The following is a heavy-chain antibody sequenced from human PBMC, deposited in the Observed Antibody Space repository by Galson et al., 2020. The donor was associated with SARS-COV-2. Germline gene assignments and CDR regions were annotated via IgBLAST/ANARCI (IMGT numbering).Heavy chain of an antibody. J-gene: IGHJ3*02. Sequence: GESLKISCKGSGYSFSTYWIGWVSQMPGKGLEWMGIIYPGDSDTRYSPSFQGQVTISADKSISTAYLQWSSLKASDTAMYYCARVNKRSEYLAHLHDAFDIWGQGTMVTVSS. D-gene: IGHD2-15*01. CDR2: IYPGDSDT. CDR3: ARVNKRSEYLAHLHDAFDI. CDR1: GYSFSTYW. V-gene: IGHV5-51*01.